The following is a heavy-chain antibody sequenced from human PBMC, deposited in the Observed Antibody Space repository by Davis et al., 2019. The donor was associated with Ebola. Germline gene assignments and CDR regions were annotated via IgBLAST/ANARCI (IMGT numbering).Heavy chain of an antibody. V-gene: IGHV3-9*02. CDR1: RLNSDAYA. CDR3: GKDLTPGGMDV. J-gene: IGHJ6*02. D-gene: IGHD3-16*01. Sequence: PGGSLRLSCQLFRLNSDAYAMHWVRQVPGKGLEWVAGIMLRKGYADYADSVKGRFTISRDRGKNTLYLQMNSLRTDDTALYFCGKDLTPGGMDVWGRGTKVTVSS. CDR2: IMLRKGYA.